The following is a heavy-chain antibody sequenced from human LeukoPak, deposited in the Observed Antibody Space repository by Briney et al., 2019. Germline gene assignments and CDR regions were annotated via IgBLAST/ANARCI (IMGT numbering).Heavy chain of an antibody. CDR2: ISAYNGNT. CDR1: GYTFTDYY. Sequence: ASVKVSCQASGYTFTDYYMHWVRQAPGQGLEWMGWISAYNGNTNYAQKLQGRVTMTTDTSTSTAYMELRSLRSDDTAVYYCARDWDYDSSGYYYIDYWGQGTLVTVSS. D-gene: IGHD3-22*01. CDR3: ARDWDYDSSGYYYIDY. J-gene: IGHJ4*02. V-gene: IGHV1-18*04.